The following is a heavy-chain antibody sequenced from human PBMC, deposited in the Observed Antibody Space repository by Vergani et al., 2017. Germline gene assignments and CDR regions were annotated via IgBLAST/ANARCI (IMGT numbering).Heavy chain of an antibody. V-gene: IGHV3-23*01. CDR1: GFTFNHYA. CDR2: ISGSGSST. D-gene: IGHD5-12*01. CDR3: AKANPRNSGYDYRYYYHAMDV. J-gene: IGHJ6*02. Sequence: EVHLLESGGDLVQPGGSMRLSCAASGFTFNHYAMNWVRQAPGKGLEWVSGISGSGSSTYYAGSVKGRFTISRDSSKNTLYLQMNSLSAGDTAVYYCAKANPRNSGYDYRYYYHAMDVWGQGTTVTVSS.